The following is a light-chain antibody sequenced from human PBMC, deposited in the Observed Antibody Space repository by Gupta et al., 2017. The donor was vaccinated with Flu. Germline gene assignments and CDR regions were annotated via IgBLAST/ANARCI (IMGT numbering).Light chain of an antibody. Sequence: PGDRATLSCRASQSVSTAYLAWYQQKPGQAPRLLIYGASTRATGIPDRFSGDGSGTDFTLTISRLEPEDFAVYYCQQYGDSPLYSFGQETKLEIK. CDR2: GAS. CDR1: QSVSTAY. J-gene: IGKJ2*03. V-gene: IGKV3-20*01. CDR3: QQYGDSPLYS.